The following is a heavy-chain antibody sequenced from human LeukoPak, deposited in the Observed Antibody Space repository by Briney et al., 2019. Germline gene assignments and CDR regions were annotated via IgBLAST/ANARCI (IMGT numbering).Heavy chain of an antibody. D-gene: IGHD6-19*01. J-gene: IGHJ6*02. V-gene: IGHV3-11*01. Sequence: PGGSLRLSCAASGFTFSDYYMNWIRQAPGKGLEWLSYISTSGDTTYYADSVKGRFTVSRDNAKNSLYLQMNSLRAEDTAVYYCARDKGPEEQWTYGVDVWGQGTTVTVSS. CDR2: ISTSGDTT. CDR1: GFTFSDYY. CDR3: ARDKGPEEQWTYGVDV.